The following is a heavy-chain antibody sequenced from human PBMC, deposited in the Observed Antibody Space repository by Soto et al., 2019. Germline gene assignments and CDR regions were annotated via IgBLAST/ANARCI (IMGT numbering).Heavy chain of an antibody. CDR2: ISSSGGAT. D-gene: IGHD6-19*01. J-gene: IGHJ4*01. CDR1: GFTFSSYA. CDR3: AKDQVAVAGSTFDY. V-gene: IGHV3-23*01. Sequence: EVQLLESGGGLVQPGGSLRLSCAASGFTFSSYAISWVRQAPGKGLEWVSAISSSGGATYYADSVKGRFTISRDNSKKTVYLQMNSLRGEDTAVYFCAKDQVAVAGSTFDYWGHGTRVTVSS.